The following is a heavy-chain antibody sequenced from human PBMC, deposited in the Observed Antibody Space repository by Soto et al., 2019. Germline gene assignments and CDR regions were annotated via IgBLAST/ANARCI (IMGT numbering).Heavy chain of an antibody. V-gene: IGHV4-31*03. J-gene: IGHJ4*02. Sequence: QVQLQEAGPGLVKPSQTLSLTCTVSGDSISSGINYWSSIRQHPGKGLEWMAYIFYSGGTYYNPSLKSRVTISVDTSKKQFSLNLSSVTAADTAVYYCARAAWSFYDFDYWGQGTLVTVSS. CDR2: IFYSGGT. CDR3: ARAAWSFYDFDY. CDR1: GDSISSGINY. D-gene: IGHD3-10*01.